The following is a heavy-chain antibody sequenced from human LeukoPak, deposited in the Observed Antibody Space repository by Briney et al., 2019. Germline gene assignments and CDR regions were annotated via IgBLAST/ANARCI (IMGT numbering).Heavy chain of an antibody. CDR2: ITKYDGRV. CDR3: AREMGINWSGDAFDM. D-gene: IGHD1-1*01. J-gene: IGHJ3*02. V-gene: IGHV3-21*04. Sequence: GGSLRLSCAVSGFGVHTFAMSWVRLAPGKGLEWLASITKYDGRVYYADSVRGRFTISRDNTKNSLYLQMKSLRAEDTALYYCAREMGINWSGDAFDMWGQGTMVTVSS. CDR1: GFGVHTFA.